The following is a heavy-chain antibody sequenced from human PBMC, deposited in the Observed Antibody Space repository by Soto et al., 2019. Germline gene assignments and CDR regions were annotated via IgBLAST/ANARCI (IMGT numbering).Heavy chain of an antibody. CDR3: ARDSFPLLSVAGTDFDY. CDR2: ISGKNGNT. D-gene: IGHD6-19*01. CDR1: GYTFTSYG. Sequence: QVQLVQSGAEVKKPGASVKVSCKASGYTFTSYGISLVRQAPGQGLEWMGWISGKNGNTNYAQKFKGRVTMTTDTFTSTAYMELRSLRSDDTAVYYCARDSFPLLSVAGTDFDYWGQGTLVTVSS. V-gene: IGHV1-18*01. J-gene: IGHJ4*02.